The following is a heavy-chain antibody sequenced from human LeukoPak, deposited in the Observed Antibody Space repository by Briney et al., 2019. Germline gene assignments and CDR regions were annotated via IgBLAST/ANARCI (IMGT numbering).Heavy chain of an antibody. J-gene: IGHJ4*02. Sequence: GGSLRLSCAASGFSFSTQGMHWVRQAPGKGLEWLAVISYDGSNTYHEDSLKGRFTISRDNSNNTLYLQMNSLTAEDTAIYYCAKDILSRIVLNSMGFLDSWGQRTLVTVSS. CDR2: ISYDGSNT. CDR1: GFSFSTQG. D-gene: IGHD3/OR15-3a*01. V-gene: IGHV3-30*18. CDR3: AKDILSRIVLNSMGFLDS.